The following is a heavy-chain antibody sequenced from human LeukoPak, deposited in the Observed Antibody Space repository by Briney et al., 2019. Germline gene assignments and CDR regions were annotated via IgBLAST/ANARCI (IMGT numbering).Heavy chain of an antibody. Sequence: SSLKVSSKASLYTFTSHYMPSVRQAPGQRLEWRGTINPRAGVKSYAQKCHGRVTMTRHTTPSTVYMELCGLRSDDSVLFFCARDPGNDYFFDYWGQGTLVTVSS. CDR1: LYTFTSHY. J-gene: IGHJ4*02. CDR2: INPRAGVK. D-gene: IGHD3-16*01. CDR3: ARDPGNDYFFDY. V-gene: IGHV1-46*01.